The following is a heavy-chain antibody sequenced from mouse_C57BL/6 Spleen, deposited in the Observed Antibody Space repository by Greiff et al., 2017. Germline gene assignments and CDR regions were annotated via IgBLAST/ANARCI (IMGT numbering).Heavy chain of an antibody. CDR1: GFNIKDDY. CDR3: TMDYGSSYRFAY. V-gene: IGHV14-4*01. Sequence: VQLQQSGAELVRPGASVKLSCTASGFNIKDDYMHWVKQRPEQGLEWIGWIDPENGDTEYASKFQGKATITSDTSSNTAYLQLSSLTSEDTAVYYCTMDYGSSYRFAYWGQGALVTVSA. CDR2: IDPENGDT. D-gene: IGHD1-1*01. J-gene: IGHJ3*01.